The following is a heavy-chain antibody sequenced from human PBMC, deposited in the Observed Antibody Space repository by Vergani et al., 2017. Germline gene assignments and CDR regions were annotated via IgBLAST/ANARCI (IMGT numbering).Heavy chain of an antibody. CDR3: ARDIGYYDFWSGSNAFDI. V-gene: IGHV4-59*01. CDR2: IYYSGST. J-gene: IGHJ3*02. CDR1: GGSISSYY. Sequence: QVQLQESGPGLVKPSETLSLTCTVSGGSISSYYWSWIRQPPGKGLEWIGYIYYSGSTNSNPSLKSRVTISVDTSKNQFSLKLSSVTAADTAVYYCARDIGYYDFWSGSNAFDIWGQGTMVTVSS. D-gene: IGHD3-3*01.